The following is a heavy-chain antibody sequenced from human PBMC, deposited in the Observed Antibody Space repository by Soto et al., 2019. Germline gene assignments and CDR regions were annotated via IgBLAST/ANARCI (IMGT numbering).Heavy chain of an antibody. D-gene: IGHD2-2*01. V-gene: IGHV1-69*12. CDR2: IILIFGTA. Sequence: VQLVQSGAEVKKPGSSVKVSCKASGGTFSSYAISWVRQAPGQGLEWMGGIILIFGTANYAQKFQGRVTITADESTRTAYMEVSSLRSEDTAVYYCARDHLRAPAAIFNWFDPWGQGTLVTVSS. CDR1: GGTFSSYA. J-gene: IGHJ5*02. CDR3: ARDHLRAPAAIFNWFDP.